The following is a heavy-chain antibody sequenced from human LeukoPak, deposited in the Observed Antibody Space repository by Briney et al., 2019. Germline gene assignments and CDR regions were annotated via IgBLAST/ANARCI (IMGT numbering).Heavy chain of an antibody. CDR2: IYPGDSDT. V-gene: IGHV5-51*01. D-gene: IGHD5-12*01. CDR1: GYSFTSYW. CDR3: ARLSSRGYEISWWFDP. Sequence: GESLKISCKGSGYSFTSYWIGWVGQMPGKGLEWMGIIYPGDSDTRYSPPFQGQVTISADKSINTAYLQWSSLKASDTAIYYCARLSSRGYEISWWFDPWGQGTLVTVSS. J-gene: IGHJ5*02.